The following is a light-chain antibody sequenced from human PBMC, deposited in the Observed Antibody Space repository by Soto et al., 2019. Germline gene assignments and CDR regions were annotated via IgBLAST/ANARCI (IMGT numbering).Light chain of an antibody. J-gene: IGKJ4*01. CDR1: QSISYY. CDR2: SAS. CDR3: QQTYNMPLT. Sequence: IQMTQSPSSLSASVGDRVTITCRASQSISYYLNWYQQKPGKAPKLLIYSASSLQSGVPSRFSGSESGTDFTLTISSLQPEDFATYYCQQTYNMPLTFGGGTKVEIK. V-gene: IGKV1-39*01.